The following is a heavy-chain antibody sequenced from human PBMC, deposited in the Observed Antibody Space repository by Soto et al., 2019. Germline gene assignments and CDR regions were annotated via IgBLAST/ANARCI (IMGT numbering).Heavy chain of an antibody. J-gene: IGHJ4*02. CDR3: ARWSYFGGYDY. D-gene: IGHD2-21*01. CDR2: INPNSGGT. V-gene: IGHV1-2*04. CDR1: GYTFTDYE. Sequence: GASVKVSCKASGYTFTDYEIHWVRQAPGQGLEWMGWINPNSGGTNSAQKFLGWVTMTRDTSITTAYLNLTRLNSDDTAVYYCARWSYFGGYDYWGQGTLVTVS.